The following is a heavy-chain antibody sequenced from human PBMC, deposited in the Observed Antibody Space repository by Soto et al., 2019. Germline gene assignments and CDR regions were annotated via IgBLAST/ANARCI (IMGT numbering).Heavy chain of an antibody. J-gene: IGHJ4*02. CDR2: IDSGSAYI. D-gene: IGHD4-17*01. V-gene: IGHV3-21*02. CDR1: GFTFRSIS. CDR3: ARGNNGDYLD. Sequence: EVQLVESGGGLVKPGGSLRLSCVGSGFTFRSISMTWVRQAPGKGLEWVSSIDSGSAYIYYADSVRGRFTISRDNAQNSLSLQMNGLRAEDTAVYYCARGNNGDYLDWGQGTLVTVSS.